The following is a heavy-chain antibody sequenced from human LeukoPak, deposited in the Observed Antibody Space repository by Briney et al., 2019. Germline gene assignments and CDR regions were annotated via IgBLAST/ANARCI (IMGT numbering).Heavy chain of an antibody. Sequence: ASVKVSCKVSGYTLTELSMHWVRQAPGKGLEWMGGFDPEDGETIYAQKFQGRVTMTEDTSTDTAYMELSSLRSEDTAVYYCATVRIAAAGNPFDYWGQGTLVTVSS. CDR3: ATVRIAAAGNPFDY. D-gene: IGHD6-13*01. V-gene: IGHV1-24*01. CDR2: FDPEDGET. CDR1: GYTLTELS. J-gene: IGHJ4*02.